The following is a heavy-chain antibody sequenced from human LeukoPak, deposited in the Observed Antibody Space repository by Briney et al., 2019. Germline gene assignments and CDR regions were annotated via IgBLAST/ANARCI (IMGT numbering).Heavy chain of an antibody. J-gene: IGHJ4*02. Sequence: PGGSLRLSCAASGFTFSSFSMNWVRQAPGKGLEWVSSISSGGDYKHYADSVKGRFTISRDNAENSLYLQMNSLRAEDTAVYYCARALNDYGDYVFDYWGQGTLVTVSS. CDR2: ISSGGDYK. D-gene: IGHD4-17*01. CDR3: ARALNDYGDYVFDY. V-gene: IGHV3-21*01. CDR1: GFTFSSFS.